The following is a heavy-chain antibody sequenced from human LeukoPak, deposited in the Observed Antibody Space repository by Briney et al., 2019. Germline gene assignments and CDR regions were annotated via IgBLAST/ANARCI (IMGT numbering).Heavy chain of an antibody. CDR2: IYHSGST. V-gene: IGHV4-30-2*01. J-gene: IGHJ4*02. D-gene: IGHD6-19*01. CDR1: GGSISSGGYY. CDR3: ARGLKLARIAVAGDLGY. Sequence: SETLSLTCTVSGGSISSGGYYWSWIRQPPGKGLEWIGYIYHSGSTYYNPSLKSRVTISVDRSKNQFSLKLSSVTAADTAVYYCARGLKLARIAVAGDLGYWGQGTLVTVSS.